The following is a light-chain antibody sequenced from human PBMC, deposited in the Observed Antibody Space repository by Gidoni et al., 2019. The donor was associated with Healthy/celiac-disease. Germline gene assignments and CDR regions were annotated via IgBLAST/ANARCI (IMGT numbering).Light chain of an antibody. Sequence: EIVMTQSPATLSVSPGERATLSCRARKSVSSNLAWYQQKPGQAPRLLIYGASTRATGIPARFSGSGSGTEFTLTISSLQSEDFVVYYCQQYNNWPPAYTFGQGTKLEIK. J-gene: IGKJ2*01. CDR1: KSVSSN. CDR3: QQYNNWPPAYT. V-gene: IGKV3-15*01. CDR2: GAS.